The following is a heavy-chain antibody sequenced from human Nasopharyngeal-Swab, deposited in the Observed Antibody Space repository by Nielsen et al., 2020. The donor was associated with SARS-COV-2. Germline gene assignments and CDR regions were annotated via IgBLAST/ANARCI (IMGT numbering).Heavy chain of an antibody. Sequence: ASVKVSCKASGYTFSRYGISWVRPAPGQGLEWMGWISVDNGKTDYAQKLQGRVTMTTDTSTSTAYMELRSLRSDDTAVYYCARDTIVVVADYWGQGTLVTVSS. CDR1: GYTFSRYG. V-gene: IGHV1-18*01. J-gene: IGHJ4*02. D-gene: IGHD3-22*01. CDR2: ISVDNGKT. CDR3: ARDTIVVVADY.